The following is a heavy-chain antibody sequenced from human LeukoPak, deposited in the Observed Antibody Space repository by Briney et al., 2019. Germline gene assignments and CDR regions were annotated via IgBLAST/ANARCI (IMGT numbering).Heavy chain of an antibody. D-gene: IGHD2-15*01. CDR3: ARGSGRYCSGGSCYPRQYYYYYMDV. CDR1: GYTFTSYY. V-gene: IGHV1-46*01. J-gene: IGHJ6*03. Sequence: ASVKVSCKASGYTFTSYYMHWVRQAPGQGLEWMGIINPSGGSTSYAQKFQGRVTMTRDMSTSTVYMELSSLRSEDTAVYYCARGSGRYCSGGSCYPRQYYYYYMDVWGKGTTVTVSS. CDR2: INPSGGST.